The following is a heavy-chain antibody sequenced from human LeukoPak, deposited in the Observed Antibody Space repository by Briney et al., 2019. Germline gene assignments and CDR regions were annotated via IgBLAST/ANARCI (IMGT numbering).Heavy chain of an antibody. CDR1: GFTFSTYA. J-gene: IGHJ4*02. CDR2: ISGSGGST. D-gene: IGHD5-18*01. CDR3: AKDLAAVDPSMVRISGFDY. Sequence: PGGSLRLSCAASGFTFSTYAVNWVRQAPGKGLEWVSLISGSGGSTDYAGAVKGRFTIPRDNSKNTVSLQMNSLRAEDTAIYYCAKDLAAVDPSMVRISGFDYWGQGTLVTVSS. V-gene: IGHV3-23*01.